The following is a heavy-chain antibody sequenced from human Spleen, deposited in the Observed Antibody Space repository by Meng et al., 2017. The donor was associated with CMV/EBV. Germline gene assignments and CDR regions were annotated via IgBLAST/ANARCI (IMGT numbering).Heavy chain of an antibody. Sequence: SGGTVSRYAISWVRQSHGQGLEWMGMIIPAFRTTNYAQKFQGRVTITTDESTSTAYMELGGLRSEDTAVYYCARDHDIVVSGWFDPWGQGTLVTVSS. J-gene: IGHJ5*02. CDR2: IIPAFRTT. D-gene: IGHD2-2*01. V-gene: IGHV1-69*05. CDR1: GGTVSRYA. CDR3: ARDHDIVVSGWFDP.